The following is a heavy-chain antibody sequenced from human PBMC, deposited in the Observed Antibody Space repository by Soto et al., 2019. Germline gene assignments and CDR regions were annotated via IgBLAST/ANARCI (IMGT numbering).Heavy chain of an antibody. J-gene: IGHJ3*02. D-gene: IGHD3-3*01. CDR3: ARGRERDYDFWSGLNDAFDI. V-gene: IGHV4-31*03. CDR2: IYYSGST. Sequence: SETLSLTCTVSGGSISSGGYYWSWIRQHPGKGLEWIGYIYYSGSTYYNPSLKSRVTISVDTSKNQFSLKLSSVTAADTAVYYCARGRERDYDFWSGLNDAFDIWGQGTMVTVSS. CDR1: GGSISSGGYY.